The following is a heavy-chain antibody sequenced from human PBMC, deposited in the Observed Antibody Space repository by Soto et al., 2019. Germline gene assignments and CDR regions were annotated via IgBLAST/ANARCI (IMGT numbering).Heavy chain of an antibody. CDR2: ISSSSSTI. V-gene: IGHV3-48*02. D-gene: IGHD3-10*01. J-gene: IGHJ4*02. CDR1: GFTFSSYN. Sequence: EVQLVESGGGLVQPGGSLRLSCAASGFTFSSYNMNWVRQAPGKGLEWLSYISSSSSTIYYADSVKGRFTISRDNAKNSLYLQMNSLRDEDTAVYYCARDVFYYVSGTYHTNFDYWGQGTLVTVSS. CDR3: ARDVFYYVSGTYHTNFDY.